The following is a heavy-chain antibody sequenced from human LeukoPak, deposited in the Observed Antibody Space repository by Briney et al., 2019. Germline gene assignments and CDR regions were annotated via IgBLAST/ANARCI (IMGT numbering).Heavy chain of an antibody. D-gene: IGHD6-19*01. Sequence: PGGSLRLSCAASGSTFSDYYMSWIRQAPGKGLEWVSYISSSGSTIYYADSVKGRFTISRDNAKNSLYLQMNSLRAEDTAVYYCARGIAVAGYDAFDIWGQGTMVTVSS. CDR2: ISSSGSTI. V-gene: IGHV3-11*01. CDR3: ARGIAVAGYDAFDI. J-gene: IGHJ3*02. CDR1: GSTFSDYY.